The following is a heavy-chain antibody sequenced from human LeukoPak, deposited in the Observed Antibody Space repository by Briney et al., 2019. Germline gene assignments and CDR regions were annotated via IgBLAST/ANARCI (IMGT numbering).Heavy chain of an antibody. Sequence: SETLSLTCTVSGGSISSYYWSWIRQPPGKGVEWIGYIYYSGSTNYNPSLKSRVTISVDTSKNQFSLKLNSVTAADTAVYYCARAPYSSGWYTVNYWGQGTLVTVSS. J-gene: IGHJ4*02. CDR3: ARAPYSSGWYTVNY. V-gene: IGHV4-59*12. D-gene: IGHD6-19*01. CDR1: GGSISSYY. CDR2: IYYSGST.